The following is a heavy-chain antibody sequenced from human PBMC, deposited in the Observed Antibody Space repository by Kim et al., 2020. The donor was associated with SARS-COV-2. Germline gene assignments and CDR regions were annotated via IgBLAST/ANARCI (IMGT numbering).Heavy chain of an antibody. J-gene: IGHJ6*02. CDR3: ARDGHIVVVIAIPSKTGYYGMDV. V-gene: IGHV1-46*01. CDR1: GYTFTSYY. D-gene: IGHD2-21*01. Sequence: ASVKVSCKASGYTFTSYYMHWVRQAPGQGLEWMGIINPSGGSTSYAQKFQGRVTMTRDTSTSTVYMELSSLRSVDTAVYYCARDGHIVVVIAIPSKTGYYGMDVWGQGTTVTVSS. CDR2: INPSGGST.